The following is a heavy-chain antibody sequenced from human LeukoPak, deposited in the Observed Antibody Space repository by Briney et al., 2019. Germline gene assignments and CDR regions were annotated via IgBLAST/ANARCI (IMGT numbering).Heavy chain of an antibody. CDR3: ARTVGATSTSFDY. Sequence: PSETLSLTCTVSGGSISSYYWSWIRQSPGKGLEWIGYISYSGSTNYNPSLKSRVTISVDTSKNQFSLRLGSVAAADTAVYYCARTVGATSTSFDYWGQGTLVTVSS. CDR2: ISYSGST. V-gene: IGHV4-59*08. CDR1: GGSISSYY. D-gene: IGHD1-26*01. J-gene: IGHJ4*02.